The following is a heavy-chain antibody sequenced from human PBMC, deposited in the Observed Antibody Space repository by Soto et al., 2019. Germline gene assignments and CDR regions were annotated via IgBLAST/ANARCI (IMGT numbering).Heavy chain of an antibody. CDR1: GFTFSRYG. V-gene: IGHV3-30*18. CDR2: ISFDGSKK. Sequence: VQLVESGGGVVQSGRSLRLSCAASGFTFSRYGMHWVRQAPGKGLEWVAVISFDGSKKYYAESVTGRFTISRDNSKNTLYLQVNRLRAEDTAVYYCAKEAGSVTFDFWGQGTLVTVSS. CDR3: AKEAGSVTFDF. D-gene: IGHD4-4*01. J-gene: IGHJ4*02.